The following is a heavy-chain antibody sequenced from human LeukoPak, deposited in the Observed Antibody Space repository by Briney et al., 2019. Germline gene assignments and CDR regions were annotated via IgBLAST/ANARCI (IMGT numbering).Heavy chain of an antibody. D-gene: IGHD3-22*01. Sequence: GESLKISSKGSGYSFTSYWIGWVRQMPGKVLEWMGIIYPGDSDTRYSPSFQGQVTISADKSISTAYLQWSSLKASDTAMYYCARSPAYYYDSSGYYYYWGQGTLVTVSS. CDR3: ARSPAYYYDSSGYYYY. V-gene: IGHV5-51*01. CDR1: GYSFTSYW. J-gene: IGHJ4*02. CDR2: IYPGDSDT.